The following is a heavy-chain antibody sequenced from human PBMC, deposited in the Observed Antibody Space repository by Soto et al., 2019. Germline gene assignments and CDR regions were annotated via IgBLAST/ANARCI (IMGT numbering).Heavy chain of an antibody. J-gene: IGHJ3*02. V-gene: IGHV1-18*01. Sequence: ASVKVSCKASGYTFPSYGISWVRQAPGQGLEWMGWISAYNGNTNYAQKLQGRVTMTTDTSTSTAYMELRSLRSDDTAVYYCASMYCSYGSCQAVYAIWRQGTLV. CDR1: GYTFPSYG. CDR2: ISAYNGNT. CDR3: ASMYCSYGSCQAVYAI. D-gene: IGHD2-15*01.